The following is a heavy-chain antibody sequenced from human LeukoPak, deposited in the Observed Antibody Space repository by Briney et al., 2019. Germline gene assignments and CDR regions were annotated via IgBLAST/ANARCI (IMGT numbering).Heavy chain of an antibody. V-gene: IGHV3-48*01. CDR1: GFTFSSYS. J-gene: IGHJ4*02. Sequence: GGSLRLSCAASGFTFSSYSMNWVRQAPGKGLEWVSYISSGSTTIYYADSVKGRFTISRDNAKNSLYLQMNSLRAEDTAVYYCARDGGWYCSSTSCQGLDYWGQGTLVTVSS. CDR2: ISSGSTTI. D-gene: IGHD2-2*01. CDR3: ARDGGWYCSSTSCQGLDY.